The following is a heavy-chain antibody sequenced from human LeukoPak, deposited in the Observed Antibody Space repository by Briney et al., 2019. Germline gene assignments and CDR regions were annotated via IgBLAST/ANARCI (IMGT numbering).Heavy chain of an antibody. D-gene: IGHD2-2*01. Sequence: SETLSLTCTVSGGSISSSSYYWGWIRQPPGKGLEWIGSIYYSGSTYYNPSLKSRVTISVDTSKNQFSLKLSSVTAADTAVYYCARPSYQLLGFGWFDPWGQGTLVTVSS. V-gene: IGHV4-39*01. CDR3: ARPSYQLLGFGWFDP. J-gene: IGHJ5*02. CDR2: IYYSGST. CDR1: GGSISSSSYY.